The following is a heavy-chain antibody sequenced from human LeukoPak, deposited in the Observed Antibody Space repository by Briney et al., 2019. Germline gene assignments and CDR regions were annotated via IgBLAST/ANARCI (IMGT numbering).Heavy chain of an antibody. D-gene: IGHD3-9*01. Sequence: GASVKVSCKASGYTFTSYYMHWVRQAPGQGLEWMGIINPSGGSTSYAQKFQGRVTMTRDMSTSTVYTELSSLRSEDTAVYYCAKAESLTGYYSLWGQGTQVTVSS. CDR3: AKAESLTGYYSL. V-gene: IGHV1-46*01. CDR1: GYTFTSYY. J-gene: IGHJ4*02. CDR2: INPSGGST.